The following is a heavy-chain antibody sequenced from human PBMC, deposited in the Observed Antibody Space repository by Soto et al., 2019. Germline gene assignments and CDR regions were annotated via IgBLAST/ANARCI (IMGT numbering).Heavy chain of an antibody. CDR2: TIPILGIA. CDR3: ARDGGGVVVPAADWYFDL. J-gene: IGHJ2*01. Sequence: QVQLVQSGAEVKKPGSSVKVSCKASGGTFSSYTISWVRQAPGQGLEWMGRTIPILGIANYAQKFQGRVTITGDKSTSTAYMELSSLRSGDTGVYYCARDGGGVVVPAADWYFDLWGRGTLVTVSS. D-gene: IGHD2-2*01. CDR1: GGTFSSYT. V-gene: IGHV1-69*08.